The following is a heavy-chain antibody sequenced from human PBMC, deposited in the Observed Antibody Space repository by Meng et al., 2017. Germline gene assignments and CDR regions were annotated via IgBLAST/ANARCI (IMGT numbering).Heavy chain of an antibody. CDR2: IDPNNDHT. Sequence: QVQLGQSGPEVKKPGASVKLSCKPSGYTFAAYWIHWLRQAPGQGLEWMGRIDPNNDHTQYAQNFQGRVTMTSDTSISTVYMELNGLRSDDTAVYYCARDGGNYDFDYWGQGTLVTVSS. V-gene: IGHV1-2*06. J-gene: IGHJ4*02. CDR1: GYTFAAYW. D-gene: IGHD1-7*01. CDR3: ARDGGNYDFDY.